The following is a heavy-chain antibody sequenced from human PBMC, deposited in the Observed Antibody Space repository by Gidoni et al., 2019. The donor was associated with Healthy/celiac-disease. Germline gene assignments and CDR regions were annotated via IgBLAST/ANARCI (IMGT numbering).Heavy chain of an antibody. CDR1: GFTFGAYA. CDR2: IRSKAYGGTT. CDR3: TLPASCSGGSCYPDAFDI. J-gene: IGHJ3*02. Sequence: EVQLVESGGGLVKPGRSLRLSCTASGFTFGAYAMRWFRQAPGKGLEWVGFIRSKAYGGTTEYAASVKGRFTISRDDSKSIAYLQMNSLKTEDTAVYYCTLPASCSGGSCYPDAFDIWGQGTMVTVSS. D-gene: IGHD2-15*01. V-gene: IGHV3-49*05.